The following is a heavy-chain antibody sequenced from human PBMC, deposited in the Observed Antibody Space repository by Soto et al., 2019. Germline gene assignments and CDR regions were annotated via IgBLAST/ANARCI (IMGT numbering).Heavy chain of an antibody. CDR1: GGTFSSYA. D-gene: IGHD3-22*01. CDR3: GRSSSGVDY. J-gene: IGHJ4*02. Sequence: QVQLVQSGAEVKKPGSSVKVSCKAAGGTFSSYAISWVRQAPGQGLEWMGGIIPIFGTANYAQKFQGRVTITADESTSTAYMELSSLRSEDTGVYYCGRSSSGVDYWGQGTLVTVSS. CDR2: IIPIFGTA. V-gene: IGHV1-69*01.